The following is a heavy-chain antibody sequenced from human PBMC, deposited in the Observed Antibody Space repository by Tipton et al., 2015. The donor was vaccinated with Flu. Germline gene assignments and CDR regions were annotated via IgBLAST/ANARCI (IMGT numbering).Heavy chain of an antibody. V-gene: IGHV3-33*01. Sequence: QLVQSGGGVVQPGRSLRLSCAASGFTFSSYGMHWVRQAPGKGLEWVAVIWYGGSNKYYADSVKGRFTISRDNSRNTVYLQMNSLRVEDTAVYYCARDRPLLRFLEWSSYGMDVWGQGTTVSVSS. CDR1: GFTFSSYG. J-gene: IGHJ6*02. D-gene: IGHD3-3*01. CDR2: IWYGGSNK. CDR3: ARDRPLLRFLEWSSYGMDV.